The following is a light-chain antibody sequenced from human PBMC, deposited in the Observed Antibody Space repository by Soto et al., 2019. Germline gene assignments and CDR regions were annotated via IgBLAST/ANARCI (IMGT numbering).Light chain of an antibody. V-gene: IGKV3-11*01. CDR3: QQRGNWPSGFT. J-gene: IGKJ3*01. CDR1: QSVSIH. CDR2: DTS. Sequence: EIVLTQSPATLSLSPGERATLSCRASQSVSIHLAWYQQKGGQAPRLLIYDTSNRATGIPTRFSGSGSGTDFTLTISSLETEDSAVYYCQQRGNWPSGFTFGPGTKVYIK.